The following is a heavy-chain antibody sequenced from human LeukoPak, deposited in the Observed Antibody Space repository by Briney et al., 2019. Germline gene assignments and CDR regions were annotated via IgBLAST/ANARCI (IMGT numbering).Heavy chain of an antibody. CDR1: GGTFSSYA. CDR3: ARMTVAGKTALFRFDY. CDR2: IIPIFGTA. Sequence: ASVKVSCKASGGTFSSYAISWVRQAPGQGLEWMGGIIPIFGTANYAQKFQGRVTITADESTSTAYMELSSLRSEDTAVYYCARMTVAGKTALFRFDYWGQGTLVTVSS. J-gene: IGHJ4*02. V-gene: IGHV1-69*13. D-gene: IGHD6-19*01.